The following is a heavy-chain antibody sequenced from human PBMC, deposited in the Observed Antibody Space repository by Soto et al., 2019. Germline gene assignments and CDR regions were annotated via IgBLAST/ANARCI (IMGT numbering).Heavy chain of an antibody. CDR3: AREPPYYDSSDYPGS. D-gene: IGHD3-22*01. CDR2: ISSSGRTI. Sequence: GGSLRLSCAASGFTFSDYYMSWIRQAPGKGLEWVSYISSSGRTIYYADSVKGRFTISRDNAKNSLYLQMNSLRAEDTAVYYCAREPPYYDSSDYPGSWGQGTLVTVSS. V-gene: IGHV3-11*04. CDR1: GFTFSDYY. J-gene: IGHJ4*02.